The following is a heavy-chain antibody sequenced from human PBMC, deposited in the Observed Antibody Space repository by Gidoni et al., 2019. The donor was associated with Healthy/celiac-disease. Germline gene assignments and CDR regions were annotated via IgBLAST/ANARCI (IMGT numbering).Heavy chain of an antibody. CDR1: GFTFGSYA. CDR3: AKIPYGGNWAGLFDY. CDR2: ISGSGGST. V-gene: IGHV3-23*01. D-gene: IGHD2-15*01. Sequence: EVQLLESGGGLVQPGGSLRLSCAASGFTFGSYAMSWVRQAPGKGLGWVSAISGSGGSTYYADSVKGRFTISRDNSKNTLYLQMNSLRAEDTAVYYCAKIPYGGNWAGLFDYWGQGTLVTVSS. J-gene: IGHJ4*02.